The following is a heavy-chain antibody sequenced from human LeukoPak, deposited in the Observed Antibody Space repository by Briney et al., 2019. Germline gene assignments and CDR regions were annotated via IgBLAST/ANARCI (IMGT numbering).Heavy chain of an antibody. Sequence: PSETLSLTCTVSGGSISSGGYYWSWIRQPPGRGLEWIGCISYSGSANYNPSLKSRVTISVDTSKNQFSLKLSSVTAADTAVYFCARSPYSSSIDYWGQGTLVTVSS. CDR2: ISYSGSA. D-gene: IGHD6-13*01. V-gene: IGHV4-61*08. CDR3: ARSPYSSSIDY. J-gene: IGHJ4*02. CDR1: GGSISSGGYY.